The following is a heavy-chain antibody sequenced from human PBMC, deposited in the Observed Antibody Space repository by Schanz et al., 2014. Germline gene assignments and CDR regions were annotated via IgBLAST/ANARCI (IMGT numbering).Heavy chain of an antibody. CDR1: GFTFSSYA. J-gene: IGHJ4*02. CDR2: MNESHSTI. V-gene: IGHV3-23*04. D-gene: IGHD3-10*01. Sequence: VRLVESGGGVVQPGRSLRLSCAASGFTFSSYAMSWVRQARGKGLEWVSAMNESHSTIYYADSVKGRFTISRDNSKNSLYLQMNSLRAEDTAVYYCARIGGSVFDYWAQGTLVTVSS. CDR3: ARIGGSVFDY.